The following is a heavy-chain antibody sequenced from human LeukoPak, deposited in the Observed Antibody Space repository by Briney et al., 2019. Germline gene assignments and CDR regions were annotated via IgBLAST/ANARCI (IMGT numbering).Heavy chain of an antibody. CDR2: SGGT. D-gene: IGHD2-15*01. CDR3: ARDPIV. CDR1: GGSISGYY. J-gene: IGHJ4*02. V-gene: IGHV4-59*01. Sequence: ASETLSLTCTVSGGSISGYYWSWIRQPPGKGLEWIGYSGGTNYNPPLKSRLTISVDTSKNQFSLQLRSVTEADTAVYYCARDPIVWGQGTLVTVSS.